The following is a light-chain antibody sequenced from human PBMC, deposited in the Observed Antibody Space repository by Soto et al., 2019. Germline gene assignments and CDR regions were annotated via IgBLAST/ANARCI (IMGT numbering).Light chain of an antibody. J-gene: IGKJ1*01. CDR1: QSVSSSY. CDR3: PHYGSSRT. V-gene: IGKV3-20*01. CDR2: GAS. Sequence: EIVLTQSPGTLSLSPGERATLSCRASQSVSSSYLAWYQQKPGQAPRLLIYGASSRATGTPDRFSGSGSGTDFTLTISRLEPEDFAVYYCPHYGSSRTLGQGTKVDIK.